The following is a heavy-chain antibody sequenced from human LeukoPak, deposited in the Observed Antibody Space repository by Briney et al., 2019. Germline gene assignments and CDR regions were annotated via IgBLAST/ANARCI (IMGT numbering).Heavy chain of an antibody. CDR1: GYTFTGYY. J-gene: IGHJ4*02. D-gene: IGHD6-13*01. Sequence: ASVTVSCKASGYTFTGYYMHWVRQAPGQGLEWMGWINPNSGGTNYAQKFQGRVTMTRDTSISTAYMELSRLRSDDTAVYYCARGASGYSSSWYRYWGQGTLVTVSS. V-gene: IGHV1-2*02. CDR3: ARGASGYSSSWYRY. CDR2: INPNSGGT.